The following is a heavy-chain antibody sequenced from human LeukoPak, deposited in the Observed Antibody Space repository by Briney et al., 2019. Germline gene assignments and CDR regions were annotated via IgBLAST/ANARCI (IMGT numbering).Heavy chain of an antibody. CDR3: ARGEYYYDSSGYRNSGDAFDI. V-gene: IGHV4-30-4*08. D-gene: IGHD3-22*01. CDR2: IYYSGST. CDR1: GGSISSGDYY. J-gene: IGHJ3*02. Sequence: PSETLSLTCTFSGGSISSGDYYWSWIRQPPGKCLEWIGYIYYSGSTYYNPSLKSRVTISVDTSKNQFSLKLSSVTAADMAVYYCARGEYYYDSSGYRNSGDAFDIWGQGTMVTVSS.